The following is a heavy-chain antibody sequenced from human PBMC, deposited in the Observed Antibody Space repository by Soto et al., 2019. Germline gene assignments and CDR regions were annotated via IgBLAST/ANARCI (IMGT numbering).Heavy chain of an antibody. Sequence: QVQLVQSGAEVKKPGASVKVSCKASGYTFTSYYMHWVRQAPGQGLEWMVIINPSGGSTSYAQKFQGRVTMTRDTSTSTVYMELSSLRSEDTAVYYCARGNPARQGFHYYYYGMDVWGQGTTVTVSS. CDR2: INPSGGST. J-gene: IGHJ6*02. D-gene: IGHD6-6*01. V-gene: IGHV1-46*01. CDR1: GYTFTSYY. CDR3: ARGNPARQGFHYYYYGMDV.